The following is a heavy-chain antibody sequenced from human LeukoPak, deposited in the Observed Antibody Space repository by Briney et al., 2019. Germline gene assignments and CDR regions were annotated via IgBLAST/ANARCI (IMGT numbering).Heavy chain of an antibody. J-gene: IGHJ4*02. V-gene: IGHV3-49*04. Sequence: GGSLRLSCTASGFTFGDYAMSWVRQAPGKGLEWVGFIRSKAYGGTTEYAASVKGRFTISRDDSKSIAYLQMNSVKTEDTAVYYCTRDLEDTAMVTSFYWGQGTLVTVSS. D-gene: IGHD5-18*01. CDR2: IRSKAYGGTT. CDR3: TRDLEDTAMVTSFY. CDR1: GFTFGDYA.